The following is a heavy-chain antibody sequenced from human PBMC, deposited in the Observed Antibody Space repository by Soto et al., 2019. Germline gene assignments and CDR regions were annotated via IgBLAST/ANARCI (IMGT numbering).Heavy chain of an antibody. Sequence: QVQLVQSGAEVKKPGSSVKVSCKASGGTFGSYTITWVRQAPGQGLEWMGRIIPVFNMAHYAQKSEDKVALNADKFTSTAYMDLSSLRSDDTAVYYCARDTWQQSPSSYYNGMDVWGQGTTVTVSS. CDR2: IIPVFNMA. CDR1: GGTFGSYT. J-gene: IGHJ6*02. D-gene: IGHD6-13*01. CDR3: ARDTWQQSPSSYYNGMDV. V-gene: IGHV1-69*08.